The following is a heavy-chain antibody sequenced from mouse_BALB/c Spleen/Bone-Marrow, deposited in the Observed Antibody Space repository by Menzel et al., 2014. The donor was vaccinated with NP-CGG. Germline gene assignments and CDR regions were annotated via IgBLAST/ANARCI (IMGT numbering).Heavy chain of an antibody. D-gene: IGHD3-3*01. CDR1: GYSFTSYW. V-gene: IGHV1-5*01. CDR3: TRLAAFDY. J-gene: IGHJ2*01. CDR2: IYPGNSDT. Sequence: VQLQQSGTVLARPGASVKMSCKASGYSFTSYWMHWVKQRPGQGLEWIGAIYPGNSDTSYNQKFKGKAKLTAVTSASTAYMEVSSLTNEGSAVYYCTRLAAFDYWGQGTTLTGSS.